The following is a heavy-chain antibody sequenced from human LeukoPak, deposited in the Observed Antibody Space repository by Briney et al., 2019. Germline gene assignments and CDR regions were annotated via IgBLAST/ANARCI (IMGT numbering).Heavy chain of an antibody. CDR2: IYSSGST. CDR1: GGSISSYY. J-gene: IGHJ6*03. V-gene: IGHV4-59*08. Sequence: PSETLSLTCTVSGGSISSYYWTWIRQPPGKGLEWIGYIYSSGSTNYNPSLKSRVTISVDTSKNQFSLKLSSVTAADTAVYYCARHYSSSWYEYYYYYMDVWGKGTTVTVSS. CDR3: ARHYSSSWYEYYYYYMDV. D-gene: IGHD6-13*01.